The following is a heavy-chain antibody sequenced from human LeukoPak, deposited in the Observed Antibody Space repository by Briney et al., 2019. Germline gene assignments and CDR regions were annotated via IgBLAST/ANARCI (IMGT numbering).Heavy chain of an antibody. Sequence: SETLSLTCTVSGGSISSYYWSWLRQPPGKGLEWIGYIYYSGSTNYNPSLKSRVTILVDTSKNQFSLKLSSVTAADTAVYYCARQEPGWELPDYWGQGTLVTVSS. CDR1: GGSISSYY. J-gene: IGHJ4*02. CDR3: ARQEPGWELPDY. D-gene: IGHD2-15*01. CDR2: IYYSGST. V-gene: IGHV4-59*08.